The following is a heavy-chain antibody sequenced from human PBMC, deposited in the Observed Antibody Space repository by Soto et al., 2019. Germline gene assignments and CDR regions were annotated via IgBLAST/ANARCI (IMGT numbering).Heavy chain of an antibody. V-gene: IGHV1-69*06. D-gene: IGHD5-12*01. CDR3: ARDIQPRRDGYNSFDY. Sequence: SSVKVYCKASGDTFSSYAISCVRQTPGQGLEWMGGIIPIFGTTNYAQKFQGRVTITADKSTSTAYMELSSLRSEDTAVYYCARDIQPRRDGYNSFDYWGQGTLVTVSS. CDR2: IIPIFGTT. CDR1: GDTFSSYA. J-gene: IGHJ4*02.